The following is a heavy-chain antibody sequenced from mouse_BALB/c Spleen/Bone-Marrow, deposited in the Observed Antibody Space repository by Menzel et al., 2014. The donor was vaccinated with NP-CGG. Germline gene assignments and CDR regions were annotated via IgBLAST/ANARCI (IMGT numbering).Heavy chain of an antibody. Sequence: VKLQESGPELVKPGASVKISCKASGYAFSSSWMNWVKQRPGQGLEWIGRIYPGDGDTNYNGKFKGKATLTADKSSSTAYMQLSSLTSVDSAVYFCARLFGYYFDYWGQGTTLTVSS. D-gene: IGHD3-1*01. CDR3: ARLFGYYFDY. V-gene: IGHV1-82*01. CDR2: IYPGDGDT. J-gene: IGHJ2*01. CDR1: GYAFSSSW.